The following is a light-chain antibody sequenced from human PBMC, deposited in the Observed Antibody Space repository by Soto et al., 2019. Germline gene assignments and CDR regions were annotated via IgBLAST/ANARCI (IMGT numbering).Light chain of an antibody. Sequence: VVLTQSPATLSVSPGERATLSCRASENINTYSAWYQQKPGQAPKLLIYDASNRATGIPARFSASGSGTDFTLTISSLEPEDFAVYYCQHRNNWPLTFGGGTTVEIK. CDR3: QHRNNWPLT. CDR2: DAS. J-gene: IGKJ4*01. V-gene: IGKV3-11*01. CDR1: ENINTY.